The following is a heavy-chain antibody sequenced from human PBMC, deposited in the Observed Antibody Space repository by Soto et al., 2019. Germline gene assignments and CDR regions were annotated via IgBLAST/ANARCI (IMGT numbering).Heavy chain of an antibody. CDR1: GYTFTSYG. D-gene: IGHD2-2*01. CDR2: ISGYNGNT. CDR3: ASTRLDCRGTSCYDY. V-gene: IGHV1-18*01. J-gene: IGHJ4*02. Sequence: QVQLVQSGAEVKKPGASVKVSCKASGYTFTSYGIRWVRQAPGQGLEWMAWISGYNGNTNYEQKVQGSVTRTAETSTSTAYMELRSLRADDTDVYYCASTRLDCRGTSCYDYWGQGTLVAVSS.